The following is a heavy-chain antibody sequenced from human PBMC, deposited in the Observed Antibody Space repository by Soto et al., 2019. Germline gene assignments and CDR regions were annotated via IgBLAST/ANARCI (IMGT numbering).Heavy chain of an antibody. CDR2: IYYGGST. CDR1: GGSISSYY. V-gene: IGHV4-59*01. J-gene: IGHJ4*02. CDR3: ASQYYYDSSGSPTFDY. Sequence: PSETLSLTCTVSGGSISSYYGSWIRQPPGKGLEWIGYIYYGGSTNYNPSLKSRVTISVDTSKNQFSLKLSSVTAADTAVYYCASQYYYDSSGSPTFDYWGQGTQVTVSS. D-gene: IGHD3-22*01.